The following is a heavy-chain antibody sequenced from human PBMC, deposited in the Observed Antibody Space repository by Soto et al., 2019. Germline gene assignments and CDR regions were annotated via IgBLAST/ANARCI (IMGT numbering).Heavy chain of an antibody. D-gene: IGHD7-27*01. J-gene: IGHJ4*02. Sequence: EMQLLESGGGLVQPGGSLRLSCVASGFTFSNYAMSWVRQAPGKGLEWVSGISGRGGSTYYAGSVKGRFTISRENSKNTLFVQMNSLRADDTAVYYCAKDDSNWGAFDNWGQGTLVTVSS. CDR1: GFTFSNYA. V-gene: IGHV3-23*01. CDR2: ISGRGGST. CDR3: AKDDSNWGAFDN.